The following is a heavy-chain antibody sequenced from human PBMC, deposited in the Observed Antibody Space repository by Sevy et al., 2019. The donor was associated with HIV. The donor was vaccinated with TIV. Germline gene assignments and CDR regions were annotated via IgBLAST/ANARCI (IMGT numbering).Heavy chain of an antibody. CDR3: ARTDYYDSSGYFYFDY. CDR2: IIPLFGTT. CDR1: GGTFSTSP. J-gene: IGHJ4*02. V-gene: IGHV1-69*13. Sequence: VKVSCKASGGTFSTSPINWVRQAPGQGLEWMGGIIPLFGTTKYAQKFQGRVRIIADESTSTAFLEMNNLRSEDTAVYYCARTDYYDSSGYFYFDYWGQGTLVTVSS. D-gene: IGHD3-22*01.